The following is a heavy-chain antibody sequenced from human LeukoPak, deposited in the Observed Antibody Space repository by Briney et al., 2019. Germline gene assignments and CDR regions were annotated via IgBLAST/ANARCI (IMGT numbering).Heavy chain of an antibody. Sequence: PSETLSLTCTVSGGSISGYYWSWIRQPPGKTLEWIGYIHYSGKTNYNPSLESRVTISADTSRNQFSLNLYSVTAADTAVYYCARDLTHRYAGERAFDYWGQGALVTVSS. J-gene: IGHJ4*02. D-gene: IGHD3-16*01. CDR3: ARDLTHRYAGERAFDY. CDR2: IHYSGKT. V-gene: IGHV4-59*01. CDR1: GGSISGYY.